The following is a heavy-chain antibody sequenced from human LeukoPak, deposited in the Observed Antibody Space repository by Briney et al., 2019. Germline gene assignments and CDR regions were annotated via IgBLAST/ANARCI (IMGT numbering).Heavy chain of an antibody. D-gene: IGHD3-9*01. CDR3: ARGEVQGYDILTGYFLTWFDP. CDR1: GGSFSGYY. Sequence: PPETLSLTCAVYGGSFSGYYWSWIRRPPGKGLEWIGEIHHSGSTNYNPSLKSRVTISVDTSKNQFSLKLSSVTAADTALYYCARGEVQGYDILTGYFLTWFDPWGQGTLVTVSS. V-gene: IGHV4-34*01. CDR2: IHHSGST. J-gene: IGHJ5*02.